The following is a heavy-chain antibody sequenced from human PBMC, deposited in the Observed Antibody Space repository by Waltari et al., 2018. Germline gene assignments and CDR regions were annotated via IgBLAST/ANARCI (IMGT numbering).Heavy chain of an antibody. J-gene: IGHJ5*02. D-gene: IGHD1-26*01. CDR1: GFTFSRYG. CDR2: IWYDGSNE. V-gene: IGHV3-33*08. CDR3: ARERGGGSHIRWFDP. Sequence: QVQLVESGGGVVQPGTSLRLSCADSGFTFSRYGINWVRQAPGKGLEWVAIIWYDGSNEYYADSVKGRFIVSRDDSKNTAYLQMNSLRDEDTAWYYCARERGGGSHIRWFDPWGQGTLVTVSS.